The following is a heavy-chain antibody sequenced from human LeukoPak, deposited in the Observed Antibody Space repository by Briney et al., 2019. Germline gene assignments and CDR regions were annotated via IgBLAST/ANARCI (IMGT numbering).Heavy chain of an antibody. Sequence: GGSLRLSCAASGFTFSDYYVTWIRQAPGKGLEWVSYISSSGSAIYYADSVKGRFTISRDYARNSLYLQMNTLRVADTAVYYCAREGSGWFIDYWGQGTLVTVSS. D-gene: IGHD6-19*01. V-gene: IGHV3-11*04. J-gene: IGHJ4*02. CDR3: AREGSGWFIDY. CDR2: ISSSGSAI. CDR1: GFTFSDYY.